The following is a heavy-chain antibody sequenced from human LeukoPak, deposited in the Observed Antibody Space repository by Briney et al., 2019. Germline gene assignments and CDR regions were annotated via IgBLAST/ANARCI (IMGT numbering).Heavy chain of an antibody. D-gene: IGHD5-18*01. J-gene: IGHJ4*02. V-gene: IGHV3-30*18. CDR2: ISYDGSNK. CDR1: RFTFSSYG. CDR3: AKGELGLWFDY. Sequence: GGSRRLSCAASRFTFSSYGMHWVRQAPGKGLEWVALISYDGSNKYYADSVKGRFTISRDNSKNTLYLQMNSLRAEDTAVYYCAKGELGLWFDYWGQGTLVTVSS.